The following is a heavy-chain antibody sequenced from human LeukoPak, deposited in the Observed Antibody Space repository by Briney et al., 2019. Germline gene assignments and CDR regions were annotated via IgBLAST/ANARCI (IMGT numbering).Heavy chain of an antibody. J-gene: IGHJ5*02. CDR1: GYTFTGYY. D-gene: IGHD3-10*01. CDR2: INPNSGGT. CDR3: ATQVPPITMVRGVIYWFDP. Sequence: ASVKVSCKASGYTFTGYYMHWVRQAPGQGLEWMGWINPNSGGTNYAQKFQGRVTMTRDTSISTAYMELSRLRSDDTAVYYCATQVPPITMVRGVIYWFDPWGQGTLVTVSS. V-gene: IGHV1-2*02.